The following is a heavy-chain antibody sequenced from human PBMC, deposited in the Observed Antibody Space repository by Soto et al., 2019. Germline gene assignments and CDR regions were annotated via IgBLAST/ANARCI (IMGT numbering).Heavy chain of an antibody. V-gene: IGHV4-30-2*01. J-gene: IGHJ3*02. CDR3: AREPMVRGVIGAFDI. CDR1: GGSISSGGYS. D-gene: IGHD3-10*01. Sequence: NPSETLSLTCAVSGGSISSGGYSWSWIRQPPGKGLEWIGYIYHSGSTYYNPSLKSRVTISVDRSKNQFSLKLSSVTAADTAVYYCAREPMVRGVIGAFDIWGQGTMVT. CDR2: IYHSGST.